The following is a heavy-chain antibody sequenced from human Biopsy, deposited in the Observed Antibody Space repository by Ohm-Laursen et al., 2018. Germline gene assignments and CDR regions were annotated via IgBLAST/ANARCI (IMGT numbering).Heavy chain of an antibody. CDR3: ARHPTGFWFDP. J-gene: IGHJ5*02. CDR2: IYNTETT. CDR1: GGSISSSTTYY. V-gene: IGHV4-39*01. Sequence: ETLSLTCSVSGGSISSSTTYYWAWLRQPPGKGLVWIGSIYNTETTFYNPSLRIRVTISVNTSTNQFSLKVSSVTAADTALYFCARHPTGFWFDPWGHGTLVTVSS.